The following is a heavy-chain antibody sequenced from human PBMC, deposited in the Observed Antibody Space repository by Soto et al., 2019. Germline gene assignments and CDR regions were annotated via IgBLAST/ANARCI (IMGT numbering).Heavy chain of an antibody. CDR1: GGTIIRHD. V-gene: IGHV4-59*11. J-gene: IGHJ6*02. D-gene: IGHD2-21*02. Sequence: SVTLCLPCTVAGGTIIRHDWRWIRQPTGKGLEWIGYLYNAGSTIYNPSLKSRVTISVDMSQNQFSLNLNYVTAADTAVYYCARDLWGYCGTDCYPLDVWGQGTTVTVSS. CDR2: LYNAGST. CDR3: ARDLWGYCGTDCYPLDV.